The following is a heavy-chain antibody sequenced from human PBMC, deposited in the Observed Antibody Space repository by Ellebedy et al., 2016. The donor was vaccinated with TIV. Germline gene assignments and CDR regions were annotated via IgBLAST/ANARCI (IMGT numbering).Heavy chain of an antibody. Sequence: GESLKISCAASGFPFSGYWMQWVRQPPGKGLVWVSRIDIDGSSTTYADSVKGRFANARDNAKNTLYLHMSSLRAEDTAVYYCVRNKQDYGGGYYFDGMDVWGQGTMVTISS. CDR3: VRNKQDYGGGYYFDGMDV. D-gene: IGHD4-23*01. V-gene: IGHV3-74*01. J-gene: IGHJ6*02. CDR1: GFPFSGYW. CDR2: IDIDGSST.